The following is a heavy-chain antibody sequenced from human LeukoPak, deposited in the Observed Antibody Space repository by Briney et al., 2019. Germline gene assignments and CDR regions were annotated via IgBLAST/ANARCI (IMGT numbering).Heavy chain of an antibody. CDR1: GYTSTSYD. D-gene: IGHD5-18*01. CDR2: MNPNSGNT. V-gene: IGHV1-8*01. Sequence: ASVKVSCKASGYTSTSYDINWVRQATGQGLEWMGWMNPNSGNTGYAQKFQGRVTMTRNTSISTAYMELSSLRSEDTAVYYCARVGYSYGHDNGYYFDYWGQGTLVTASS. J-gene: IGHJ4*02. CDR3: ARVGYSYGHDNGYYFDY.